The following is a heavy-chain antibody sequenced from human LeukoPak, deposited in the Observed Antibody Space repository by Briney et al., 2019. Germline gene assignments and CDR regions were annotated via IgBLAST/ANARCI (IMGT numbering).Heavy chain of an antibody. CDR3: ARDRSAEYFDL. J-gene: IGHJ2*01. CDR2: IYPSGTT. D-gene: IGHD2-15*01. Sequence: SETLSLTCTVSGGSIISYYWSWLRQPAGKGLEWIGRIYPSGTTNYNPSLKSRVTMSLDTSRNQFSLKLSSVTAADTAVYYCARDRSAEYFDLWGRGTLVTVSS. CDR1: GGSIISYY. V-gene: IGHV4-4*07.